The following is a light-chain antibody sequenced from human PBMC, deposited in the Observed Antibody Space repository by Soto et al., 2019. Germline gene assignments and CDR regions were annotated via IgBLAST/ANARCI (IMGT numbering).Light chain of an antibody. V-gene: IGKV3-20*01. CDR3: QQYGRSPPFA. CDR1: QSVSSNY. CDR2: GAS. Sequence: EIVLTQSPGTLSLSPGERATLSCRASQSVSSNYIAWYQQNPGQAPRLLIYGASTRATGIPDRFSGSGSGTDFTLTISRLEPEDFAVYFCQQYGRSPPFAFGQGTKGEIK. J-gene: IGKJ2*01.